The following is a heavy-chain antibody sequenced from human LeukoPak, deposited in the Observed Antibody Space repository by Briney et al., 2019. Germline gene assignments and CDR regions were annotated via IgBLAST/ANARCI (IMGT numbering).Heavy chain of an antibody. Sequence: PSETLSLTCTVSGGSISSYYWSWIRQPPGKGLEWIGEINHSGSTNYNPSLKSRVTISVDTSKNQFSLKLSSVTAADTAVYYCARSGLAVAGTPTYWGQGTLVTVSS. V-gene: IGHV4-34*01. D-gene: IGHD6-19*01. CDR3: ARSGLAVAGTPTY. J-gene: IGHJ4*02. CDR1: GGSISSYY. CDR2: INHSGST.